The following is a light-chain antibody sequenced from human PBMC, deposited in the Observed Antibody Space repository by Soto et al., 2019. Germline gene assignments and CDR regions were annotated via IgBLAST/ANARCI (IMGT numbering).Light chain of an antibody. CDR1: KNDIGVYDF. J-gene: IGLJ1*01. V-gene: IGLV2-8*01. Sequence: QSVLTQPPSASGSPGQSVTISCTGTKNDIGVYDFVSWYQHHPGKAPRLIIYEVVRRPSGVPDRFSGSKSGNTASLTVSGLQAADEADYFCKSYAGSNTYVFGSGTKVHRP. CDR3: KSYAGSNTYV. CDR2: EVV.